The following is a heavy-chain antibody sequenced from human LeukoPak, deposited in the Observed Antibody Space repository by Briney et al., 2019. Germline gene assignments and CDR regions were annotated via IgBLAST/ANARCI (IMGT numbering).Heavy chain of an antibody. J-gene: IGHJ4*02. D-gene: IGHD2-15*01. V-gene: IGHV4-38-2*01. CDR2: IYHSEST. CDR3: ASGGAVVVAATHFDY. Sequence: SETLSLTCAVSGYSISSGYYWGWIRQPPGKGLEWIGSIYHSESTYYNPSLKSRVTISVDTSKNQFSLKLSSVTAADTAVYYCASGGAVVVAATHFDYWGQGTLVTVSS. CDR1: GYSISSGYY.